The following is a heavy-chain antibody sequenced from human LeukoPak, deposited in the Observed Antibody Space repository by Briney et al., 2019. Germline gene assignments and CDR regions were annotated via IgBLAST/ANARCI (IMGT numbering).Heavy chain of an antibody. D-gene: IGHD3-22*01. CDR3: AREDYYFDSSGTHYFDY. V-gene: IGHV3-66*01. Sequence: GGSLRLSCVASGFTFSNSDMSWVRQAPGKGLEWVSVIYSGGSTYHADSVKGRFTISRDDSKNTLFLQMNSLRAEDTAVYYCAREDYYFDSSGTHYFDYWGQGTLVTVSS. J-gene: IGHJ4*02. CDR2: IYSGGST. CDR1: GFTFSNSD.